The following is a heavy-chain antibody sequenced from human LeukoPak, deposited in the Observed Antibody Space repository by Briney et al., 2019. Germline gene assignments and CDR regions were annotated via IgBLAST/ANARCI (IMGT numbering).Heavy chain of an antibody. Sequence: GGSLRLSCPASGFTFSSHGMHWVRQAPGKGLEWVAFIRHDGSNKYYADSVKGRFTLSRDNSKNTLYLQMNSLRAEDTAVYYCAKGYCSSTTCSVDYWGQGTLVTVSS. D-gene: IGHD2-2*01. CDR2: IRHDGSNK. V-gene: IGHV3-30*02. CDR3: AKGYCSSTTCSVDY. CDR1: GFTFSSHG. J-gene: IGHJ4*02.